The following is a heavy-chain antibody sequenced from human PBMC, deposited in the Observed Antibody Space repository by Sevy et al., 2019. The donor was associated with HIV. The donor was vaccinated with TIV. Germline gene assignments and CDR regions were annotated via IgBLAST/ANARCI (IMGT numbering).Heavy chain of an antibody. CDR3: ARAVRSSYHWFDP. CDR1: GDSVSSNSAA. CDR2: TYYRSKWYN. D-gene: IGHD5-18*01. V-gene: IGHV6-1*01. Sequence: SQTLSLTCAISGDSVSSNSAAWNWIRQSPSRGLEWLGRTYYRSKWYNDYAVSVKSRITINPDTSTKQFSLQLNAVTPEYTAVYYCARAVRSSYHWFDPWGQGTLVTVSS. J-gene: IGHJ5*02.